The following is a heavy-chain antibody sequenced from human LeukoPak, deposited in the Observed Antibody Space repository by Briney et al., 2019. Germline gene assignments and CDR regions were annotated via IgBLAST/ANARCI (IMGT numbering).Heavy chain of an antibody. D-gene: IGHD5-18*01. V-gene: IGHV1-18*01. J-gene: IGHJ6*02. CDR2: ISAYNGNT. Sequence: ASVKVSCKASGYTFTSYGISWVRQAPGQGPEWMGWISAYNGNTNYAQKLQGRVTMTTDTSTSTAYMELRSLRPDDTAVYYCARVDTAMVVNYYYYYGMDVWGQGTTVTVSS. CDR3: ARVDTAMVVNYYYYYGMDV. CDR1: GYTFTSYG.